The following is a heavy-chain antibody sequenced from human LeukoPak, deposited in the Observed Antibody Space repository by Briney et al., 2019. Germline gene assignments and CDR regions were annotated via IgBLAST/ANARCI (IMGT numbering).Heavy chain of an antibody. J-gene: IGHJ4*02. V-gene: IGHV1-18*01. D-gene: IGHD3-22*01. CDR2: ISAYNGNT. Sequence: ASVKVSCKASGYTFTSYGISWVRQAPGQGLEWMGWISAYNGNTNYAQKLQGRVTMTTDTSTSTAYMELRSLRSDDTAVYYCARQIDYYDSSAYFDYWGQGTLVTVSS. CDR1: GYTFTSYG. CDR3: ARQIDYYDSSAYFDY.